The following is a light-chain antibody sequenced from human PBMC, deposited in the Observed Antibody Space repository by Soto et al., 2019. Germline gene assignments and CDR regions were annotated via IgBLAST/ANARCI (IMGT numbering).Light chain of an antibody. CDR1: SSDVGSYNL. CDR2: EDT. V-gene: IGLV2-23*01. Sequence: QSALTQPASVSGSPGQSITISCTGTSSDVGSYNLVSWYQQHPGKAPKLMIYEDTKRPSGVSNRFSGSKSGSTASLTISGLQAEDEADYYCCSYAGGSTWVFGGGTKLTVL. CDR3: CSYAGGSTWV. J-gene: IGLJ3*02.